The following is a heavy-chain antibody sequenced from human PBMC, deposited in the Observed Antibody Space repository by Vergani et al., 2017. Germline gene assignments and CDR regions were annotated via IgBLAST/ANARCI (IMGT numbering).Heavy chain of an antibody. CDR1: GGSISSGSYY. J-gene: IGHJ4*02. V-gene: IGHV4-61*02. CDR2: IYTSGST. CDR3: AREGSNYFDY. Sequence: QVQLQESGPGLVKPSQTLSLTCTVSGGSISSGSYYWSWIRQPAGKGLEWIGRIYTSGSTNYNPSLKRRVTMSVDTSKNQFSLKLSSVTAADTAVYYCAREGSNYFDYWGQGTLVTVSS.